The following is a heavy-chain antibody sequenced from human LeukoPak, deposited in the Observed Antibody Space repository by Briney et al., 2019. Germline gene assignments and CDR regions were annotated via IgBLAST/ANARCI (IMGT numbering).Heavy chain of an antibody. CDR1: GGSISSSSYY. CDR3: ARESPDHDFWSGYYALDV. D-gene: IGHD3-3*01. CDR2: IYYSGST. J-gene: IGHJ6*02. Sequence: SETLSLTCTVSGGSISSSSYYWGWIRQPPGKGLEWIGSIYYSGSTNYNPSLKSRVTISVDTSKNQFSLKLSSVTAADTAVYYCARESPDHDFWSGYYALDVWGQGTTVTVSS. V-gene: IGHV4-39*07.